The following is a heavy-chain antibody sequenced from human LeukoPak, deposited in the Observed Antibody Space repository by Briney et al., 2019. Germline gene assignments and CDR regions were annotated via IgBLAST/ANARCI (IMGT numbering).Heavy chain of an antibody. J-gene: IGHJ4*02. D-gene: IGHD3-16*02. Sequence: PGGSLRLSCAASGFTFSSYAMSWVRQAPGKGLEWVSTISNSDYSTYYADSVKGRFTISRANSENTLYLQMNNLRAEDTAVYYCARDQLSSGGDFDYWGQGSLVTVSS. CDR2: ISNSDYST. V-gene: IGHV3-23*01. CDR1: GFTFSSYA. CDR3: ARDQLSSGGDFDY.